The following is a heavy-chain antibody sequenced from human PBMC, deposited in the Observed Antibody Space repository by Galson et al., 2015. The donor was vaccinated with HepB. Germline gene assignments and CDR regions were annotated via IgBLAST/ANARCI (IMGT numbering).Heavy chain of an antibody. Sequence: LRLSCAVSGFTFSSYDMHWVRQATGKGLEWVSAIGTAGDTYYPGSVKGRFTISRENAKNSLYLQMNSLRAGDTAVYYCAKDGPSRWIIEHWGQGTLVTVSS. CDR1: GFTFSSYD. D-gene: IGHD4-23*01. CDR3: AKDGPSRWIIEH. CDR2: IGTAGDT. J-gene: IGHJ4*02. V-gene: IGHV3-13*01.